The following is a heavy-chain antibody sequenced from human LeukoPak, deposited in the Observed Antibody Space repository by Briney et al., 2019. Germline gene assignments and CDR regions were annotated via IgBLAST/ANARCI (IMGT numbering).Heavy chain of an antibody. CDR1: GYTFIDYY. Sequence: ASVKVSCKASGYTFIDYYMHWVRQAPGQGLEWLGRINPNSGGTNYAQKFRGRVTLTRDTSISTAYMELSRLKSDDTAVYYCARNTQRGTYNWFDPWGQGTLVTVSS. CDR2: INPNSGGT. CDR3: ARNTQRGTYNWFDP. D-gene: IGHD6-25*01. J-gene: IGHJ5*02. V-gene: IGHV1-2*06.